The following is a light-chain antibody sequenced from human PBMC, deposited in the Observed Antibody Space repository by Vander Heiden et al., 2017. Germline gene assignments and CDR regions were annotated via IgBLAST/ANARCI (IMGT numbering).Light chain of an antibody. J-gene: IGKJ4*01. Sequence: ETVLTQSPATLPLSPGARATLSCRSSQSVSSYLAWYQQKPGQPPRLLIYDASNRATGIPARFSGSGSVTDFTLPISSLEPEDFAVYYCQQRSNWPPLTFGGGTKVEIK. V-gene: IGKV3-11*01. CDR2: DAS. CDR1: QSVSSY. CDR3: QQRSNWPPLT.